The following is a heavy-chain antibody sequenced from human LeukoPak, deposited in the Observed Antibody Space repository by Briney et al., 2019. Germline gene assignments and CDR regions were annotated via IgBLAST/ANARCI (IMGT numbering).Heavy chain of an antibody. CDR2: ICPDGTGI. V-gene: IGHV3-74*01. CDR3: VRDVRSADY. CDR1: GFIFSLYC. Sequence: PGGSLRLSCAASGFIFSLYCMHWVRQAPGKGPMWVSRICPDGTGISYADSVKARFTTSRGNAKNTVYLQMNGLREEDTAVYYCVRDVRSADYWGQGTLVTVSS. J-gene: IGHJ4*02.